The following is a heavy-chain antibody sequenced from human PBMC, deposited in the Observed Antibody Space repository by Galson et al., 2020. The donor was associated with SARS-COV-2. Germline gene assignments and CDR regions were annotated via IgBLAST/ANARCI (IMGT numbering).Heavy chain of an antibody. V-gene: IGHV3-23*01. J-gene: IGHJ4*02. Sequence: GGSLRLSCEASGFTFSNSAMSRVRLPPGKGLEWVSSLSVSGDSTYYADSVKGRFTISRDNSMHTLHLQMSSLRADDTALYYCAKGGYDFWSGQPLDFWGQGTLVTVSS. CDR1: GFTFSNSA. D-gene: IGHD3-3*01. CDR3: AKGGYDFWSGQPLDF. CDR2: LSVSGDST.